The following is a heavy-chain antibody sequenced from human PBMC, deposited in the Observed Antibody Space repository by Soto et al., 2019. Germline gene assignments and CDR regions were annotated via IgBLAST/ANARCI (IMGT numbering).Heavy chain of an antibody. D-gene: IGHD1-7*01. V-gene: IGHV1-2*04. Sequence: ASVKVSCKASGYTFTGYYMHWVRQAPGQGLEWMGWINPNSGGTNYAQKFQGWVTMTRDTSISTAYMELSRLRSDDTAVYYCAREYSGITGTTGAFDIWGQGTMVTVSS. CDR1: GYTFTGYY. CDR3: AREYSGITGTTGAFDI. CDR2: INPNSGGT. J-gene: IGHJ3*02.